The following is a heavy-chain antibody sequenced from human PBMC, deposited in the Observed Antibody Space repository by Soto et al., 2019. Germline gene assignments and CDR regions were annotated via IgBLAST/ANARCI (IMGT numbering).Heavy chain of an antibody. CDR2: ISSSGNTM. V-gene: IGHV3-48*02. J-gene: IGHJ1*01. CDR1: GFTFSSYN. D-gene: IGHD6-19*01. CDR3: ARASLGWYEGYFEH. Sequence: EVQLVESGGGLVQPGGSLRLSCAASGFTFSSYNMNWVRQAPGKGLAWVSYISSSGNTMYYADSVKGRFTISRDNAKNSLYLQMNSLRDEDTAFYYCARASLGWYEGYFEHWGQGTLVTVSS.